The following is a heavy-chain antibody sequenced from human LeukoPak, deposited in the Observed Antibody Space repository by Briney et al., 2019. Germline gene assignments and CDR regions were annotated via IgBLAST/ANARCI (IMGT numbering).Heavy chain of an antibody. J-gene: IGHJ4*02. CDR1: GFTFSSYW. Sequence: GGSLRLSCAASGFTFSSYWMSWVRQAPGKGLEWVANIKQDGSEKYYVDSVKGRFTISRDNTKNSLYLQMNSLRAEDTAVYYCARAITSLAPIYWGQGTLVTVSS. CDR2: IKQDGSEK. CDR3: ARAITSLAPIY. D-gene: IGHD1-20*01. V-gene: IGHV3-7*01.